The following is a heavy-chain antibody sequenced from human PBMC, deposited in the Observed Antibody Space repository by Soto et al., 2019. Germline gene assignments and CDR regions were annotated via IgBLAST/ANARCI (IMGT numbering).Heavy chain of an antibody. V-gene: IGHV4-38-2*01. CDR3: STRAYDTNGYYRFDP. CDR1: GYFMTNGNY. Sequence: SETLSLTCAVSGYFMTNGNYWGWIRQSPGKGLEWIGSIYYTGRTYYNPSLKSRVTMSVGTSKNQFSLKLTSVTAADTAMYYCSTRAYDTNGYYRFDPWGQGTLVNVSS. CDR2: IYYTGRT. D-gene: IGHD3-22*01. J-gene: IGHJ5*01.